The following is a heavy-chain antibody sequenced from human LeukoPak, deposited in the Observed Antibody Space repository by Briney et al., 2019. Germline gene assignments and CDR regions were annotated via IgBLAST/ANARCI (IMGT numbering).Heavy chain of an antibody. CDR1: GGSISSYY. CDR2: IYYSGST. V-gene: IGHV4-59*01. J-gene: IGHJ4*02. CDR3: ARDLPSDY. Sequence: PSETLSLTCTVSGGSISSYYWSWIRQPPGKRLEWIGYIYYSGSTNYNPSLKSRVTISVDTSKNQFSLKLSSVTAADTAVYYCARDLPSDYWGQGTLVTVSS.